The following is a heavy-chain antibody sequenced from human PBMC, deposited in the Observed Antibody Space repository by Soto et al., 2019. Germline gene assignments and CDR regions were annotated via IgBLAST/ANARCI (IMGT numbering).Heavy chain of an antibody. Sequence: ASVKVSCKASGYTFTSYAMHWVRQAPGQRLEWMGWINAGNGNTKYSQKFQGRVTITRDTSASTAYMELSSLRSEDTAVYYCARVRVYGDLRAEYFQHWGQGTLVTVSS. CDR2: INAGNGNT. J-gene: IGHJ1*01. CDR1: GYTFTSYA. D-gene: IGHD4-17*01. CDR3: ARVRVYGDLRAEYFQH. V-gene: IGHV1-3*01.